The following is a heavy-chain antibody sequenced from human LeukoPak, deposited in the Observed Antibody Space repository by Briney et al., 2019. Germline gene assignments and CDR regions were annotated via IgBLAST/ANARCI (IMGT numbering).Heavy chain of an antibody. CDR2: YYYGGST. J-gene: IGHJ4*02. V-gene: IGHV4-59*01. CDR1: GASISNYY. D-gene: IGHD3-10*01. Sequence: PSETLSLTCTVSGASISNYYWTWIRQPPGKGLEWIGYYYYGGSTEYNPSLKSRVTTSVDTFKNQFSLKLSSVTAADTAVYYCASRYGSGSYGFDFWGQGTLVTVSS. CDR3: ASRYGSGSYGFDF.